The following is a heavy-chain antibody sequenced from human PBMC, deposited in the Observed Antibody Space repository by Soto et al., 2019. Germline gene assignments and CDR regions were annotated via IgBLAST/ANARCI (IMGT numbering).Heavy chain of an antibody. Sequence: PSETLSLTCTVSGGSISSGGYYWSWIRQHPGKGLEWIGYIYYSGSTYYNPSLKSRVTISVDTSKNQFSLKLSSVTAADTAVYYCARGRSPFHRNPYDYWGQGTLVTVSS. D-gene: IGHD3-16*01. CDR3: ARGRSPFHRNPYDY. J-gene: IGHJ4*02. CDR1: GGSISSGGYY. CDR2: IYYSGST. V-gene: IGHV4-31*03.